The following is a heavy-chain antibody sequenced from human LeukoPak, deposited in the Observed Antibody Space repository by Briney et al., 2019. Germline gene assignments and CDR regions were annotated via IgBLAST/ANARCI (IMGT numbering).Heavy chain of an antibody. Sequence: QSGGSLRLSCAASGFTFRSYGMHWVRQAPGKGLEWVAVISYDGSNKYYADSVKGRFTISRDNSKNTLYLQMNSLRAEDTAVYYCAKDGGPTAYCSSTSCYGGFDYWGQGTLVTVSS. J-gene: IGHJ4*02. V-gene: IGHV3-30*18. D-gene: IGHD2-2*01. CDR1: GFTFRSYG. CDR3: AKDGGPTAYCSSTSCYGGFDY. CDR2: ISYDGSNK.